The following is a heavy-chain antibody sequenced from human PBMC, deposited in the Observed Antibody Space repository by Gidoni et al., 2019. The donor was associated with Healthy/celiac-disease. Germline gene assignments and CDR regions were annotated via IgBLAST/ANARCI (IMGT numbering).Heavy chain of an antibody. V-gene: IGHV3-15*01. Sequence: EVQLVESGGGLVKPGGSLRLSCAASGFTFSNAWMSWVRQAPGKGLEWVGRIKSKTDGGTTDYAAPVKGRFTISRDDSKNTLYLQMNSLKTEDTAVYYCTTREMVREAYYFDYWGQGTLVTVSS. D-gene: IGHD3-10*01. J-gene: IGHJ4*02. CDR1: GFTFSNAW. CDR2: IKSKTDGGTT. CDR3: TTREMVREAYYFDY.